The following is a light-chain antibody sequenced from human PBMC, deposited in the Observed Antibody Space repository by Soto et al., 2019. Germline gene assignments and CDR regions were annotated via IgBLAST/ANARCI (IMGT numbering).Light chain of an antibody. CDR2: DAS. Sequence: DIQMNQSPSSLSASVGDRVTITCQASQDISNYLNWYQQKPGKAPKLLIYDASNLETGVPSRFSGIGSGTDFTFTISSLQPEDIATYYCQQYDNLPTFGQGTRLEIK. CDR3: QQYDNLPT. V-gene: IGKV1-33*01. CDR1: QDISNY. J-gene: IGKJ5*01.